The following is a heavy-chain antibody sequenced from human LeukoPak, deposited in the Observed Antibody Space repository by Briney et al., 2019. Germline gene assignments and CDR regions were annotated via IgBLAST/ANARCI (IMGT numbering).Heavy chain of an antibody. V-gene: IGHV5-51*01. Sequence: GESLKISXKGSGYSFTSYWIGWVRQMPGKGLEWMGIIYPGDSDTRYSPSFQGQVTISADKSISTAYLQWSSLKASDTAMYYCARPADTAMAPFDYWGQGTLVTVSS. CDR2: IYPGDSDT. J-gene: IGHJ4*02. CDR1: GYSFTSYW. D-gene: IGHD5-18*01. CDR3: ARPADTAMAPFDY.